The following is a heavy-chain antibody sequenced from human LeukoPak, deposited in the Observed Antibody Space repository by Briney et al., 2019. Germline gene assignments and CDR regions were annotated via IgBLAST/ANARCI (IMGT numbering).Heavy chain of an antibody. CDR2: INPNSGGT. CDR1: GYTFTDYY. J-gene: IGHJ4*02. V-gene: IGHV1-2*02. CDR3: ARARFLEWSMGY. D-gene: IGHD3-3*01. Sequence: GASVKVSCKASGYTFTDYYMHWVRQAPGQGLEWMGWINPNSGGTNYAQKFQGRVTMTRDTSISTAYMELSRLRSDDTAVYYCARARFLEWSMGYWGQGTLVTVSS.